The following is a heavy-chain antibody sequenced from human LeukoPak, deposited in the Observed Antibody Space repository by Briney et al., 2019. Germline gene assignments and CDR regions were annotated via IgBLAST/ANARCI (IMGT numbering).Heavy chain of an antibody. Sequence: SETLSLTCAVYGGSFSGYYWSWIRQPPGKGLEWIGEINHSGSTNYNPSLKSRVTISVDTSKNQFSLNLSSVTAADTAVYYCARVRGPRVGIAVAARKYYFDYWGQGTLVTVSS. J-gene: IGHJ4*02. CDR1: GGSFSGYY. CDR3: ARVRGPRVGIAVAARKYYFDY. V-gene: IGHV4-34*01. CDR2: INHSGST. D-gene: IGHD6-19*01.